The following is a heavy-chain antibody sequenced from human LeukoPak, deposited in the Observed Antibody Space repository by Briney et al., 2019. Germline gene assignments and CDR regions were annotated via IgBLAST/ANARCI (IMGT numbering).Heavy chain of an antibody. CDR2: ISGSGGST. CDR1: GFTFSSYA. CDR3: AKAVEGYGDYVLIRIDY. Sequence: GGSLRLSCAASGFTFSSYAMSWVRHAPEKGREWVSAISGSGGSTYYADSVKGRFTISRDNSKNTLYLQMNSLRAEDTPVNSWAKAVEGYGDYVLIRIDYWGQGTLVTVSS. V-gene: IGHV3-23*01. J-gene: IGHJ4*02. D-gene: IGHD4-17*01.